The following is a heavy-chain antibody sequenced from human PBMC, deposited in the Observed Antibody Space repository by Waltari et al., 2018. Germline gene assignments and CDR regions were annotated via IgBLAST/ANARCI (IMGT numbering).Heavy chain of an antibody. V-gene: IGHV1-2*02. Sequence: QVQLVQSGAEVTKPGSSVTVSCTSFGYTFSDYYMHWVRQSPGQGLEWMGWINPNSESTKYAQKFQGRVTLTRDTSINTAYMELRSLRSDDTAIYYCARDGSFDFWGQGTLLTVSS. CDR2: INPNSEST. CDR3: ARDGSFDF. J-gene: IGHJ4*02. CDR1: GYTFSDYY.